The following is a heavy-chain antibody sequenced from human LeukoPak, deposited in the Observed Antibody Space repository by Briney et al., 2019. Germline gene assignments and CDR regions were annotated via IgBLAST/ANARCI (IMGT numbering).Heavy chain of an antibody. V-gene: IGHV3-23*01. D-gene: IGHD2-2*01. CDR2: ISNSGGST. CDR1: GFTFSSYA. J-gene: IGHJ3*02. CDR3: ARDEMNDCSSSIYTAFDI. Sequence: GGSLRLSCAASGFTFSSYAMSWVRQAPGKGLEWVSTISNSGGSTYYADSVKGRFTTSRDNSKNTLYLQMNSLRAEDTAVYYCARDEMNDCSSSIYTAFDIWGQGTMVTVSS.